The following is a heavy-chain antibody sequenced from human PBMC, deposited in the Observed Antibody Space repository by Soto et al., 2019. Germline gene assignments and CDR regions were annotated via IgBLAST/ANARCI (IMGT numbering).Heavy chain of an antibody. CDR1: GVTLGSYW. V-gene: IGHV3-74*01. CDR3: ARGRPYGMDV. J-gene: IGHJ6*02. CDR2: IDSEGSST. Sequence: XVSLRLSCAASGVTLGSYWMNWVRQAPGKGLVWVSRIDSEGSSTTYADSVKGRFTTSRDNAKNTLYLQMSSLRVEDTAVYYCARGRPYGMDVWGQGTTVTVSS.